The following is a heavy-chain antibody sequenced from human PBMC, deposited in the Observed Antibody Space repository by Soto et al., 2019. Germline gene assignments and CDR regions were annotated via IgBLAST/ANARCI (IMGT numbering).Heavy chain of an antibody. CDR3: ATAPGANSWSYSRFDP. CDR2: IFHTGKT. J-gene: IGHJ5*02. V-gene: IGHV4-38-2*02. D-gene: IGHD2-15*01. CDR1: GSDITRAYY. Sequence: PSETLSLTCPVSGSDITRAYYWGWIRLPPGNGLEWIGSIFHTGKTSYNPSLRSRVTILLDTSNNRFSLTLTSVTAADTAIYYCATAPGANSWSYSRFDPWGQGTLVTVSS.